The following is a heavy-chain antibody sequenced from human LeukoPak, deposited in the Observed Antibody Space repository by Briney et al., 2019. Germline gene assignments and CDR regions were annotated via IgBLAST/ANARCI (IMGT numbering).Heavy chain of an antibody. CDR3: ARENRYCSGGSCYSVASDDAFDI. Sequence: AASVAVSCKASGHTFTNYGITWVRQAPGQGLEWMGWISAYNGNTNYAQKFQGRVTMTTDTSTNTAYMELRSLRSDDTAVYYCARENRYCSGGSCYSVASDDAFDIWGQGTMVTVSS. D-gene: IGHD2-15*01. J-gene: IGHJ3*02. CDR2: ISAYNGNT. V-gene: IGHV1-18*01. CDR1: GHTFTNYG.